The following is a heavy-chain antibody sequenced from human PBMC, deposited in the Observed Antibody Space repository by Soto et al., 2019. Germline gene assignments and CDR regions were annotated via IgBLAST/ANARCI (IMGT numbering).Heavy chain of an antibody. V-gene: IGHV1-8*01. CDR1: GYTFTTYD. CDR2: MSPDSGTT. D-gene: IGHD2-21*02. Sequence: ASVKVSCKASGYTFTTYDINWVRQAAGQGLEWMGWMSPDSGTTGYAQKFQGRVTMTRDTSITTAYLELTSLKSEDTAVYYCSRGRPTQVVTTHVRRGANWLDTSGQGTLVTVSS. CDR3: SRGRPTQVVTTHVRRGANWLDT. J-gene: IGHJ5*02.